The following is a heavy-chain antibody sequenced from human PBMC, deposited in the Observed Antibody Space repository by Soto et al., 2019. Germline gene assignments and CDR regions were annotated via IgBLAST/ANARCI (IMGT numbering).Heavy chain of an antibody. D-gene: IGHD3-3*01. CDR2: VSSSGGST. J-gene: IGHJ4*02. V-gene: IGHV3-23*01. CDR3: AKDSTASFLEWAPYYFDA. Sequence: EVQLLQSGGGLVQPGGSLRLSCAASGFTFDSYAMSWVRQTPGKGLQWVSAVSSSGGSTYYADSLSGRFTISKDNSKNSLYLQMNNLGAGDTAVYYCAKDSTASFLEWAPYYFDAWGQGVRVTVSS. CDR1: GFTFDSYA.